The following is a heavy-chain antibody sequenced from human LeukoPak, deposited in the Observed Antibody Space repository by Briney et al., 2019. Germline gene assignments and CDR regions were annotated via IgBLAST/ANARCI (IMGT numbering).Heavy chain of an antibody. CDR3: ARDLGIDGMDV. Sequence: GGSLRLSCAASGFTFSSYAMHWVRQAPGKGLEWVAIISYDGSNKYYADSVKGRFTISRDNAKNTLYLQMNSLRAEDTAVYYCARDLGIDGMDVWGQGTTVTVSS. V-gene: IGHV3-30-3*01. D-gene: IGHD6-13*01. CDR2: ISYDGSNK. CDR1: GFTFSSYA. J-gene: IGHJ6*02.